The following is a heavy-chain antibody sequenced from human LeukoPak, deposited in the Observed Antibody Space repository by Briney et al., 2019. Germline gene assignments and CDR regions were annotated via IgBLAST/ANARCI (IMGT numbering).Heavy chain of an antibody. J-gene: IGHJ4*02. D-gene: IGHD3-3*01. CDR3: ARDLGGGYDFYYFDY. V-gene: IGHV1-69*13. CDR2: IIPIFGTA. Sequence: SVKVSCKASGGTFSSYAISWVRQAPGQGLEWMGGIIPIFGTANYAQKFQGRVTITAYESTSTAYMELSSLRSEDTAVYYCARDLGGGYDFYYFDYWGQGTLVTVSS. CDR1: GGTFSSYA.